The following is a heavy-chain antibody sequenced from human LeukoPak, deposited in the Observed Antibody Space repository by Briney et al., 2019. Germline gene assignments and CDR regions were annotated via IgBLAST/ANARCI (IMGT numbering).Heavy chain of an antibody. CDR3: ARDYYDSSGYFGY. CDR1: GFSFNRFG. V-gene: IGHV3-7*01. CDR2: IKQDGSEK. Sequence: GGSLRLSCETSGFSFNRFGFHWVRQAPGRGLEWVANIKQDGSEKYYVDSVKGRFTISRDNAKNSLYLQMNSLRAEDTAVYYCARDYYDSSGYFGYWGQGTLVTVSS. J-gene: IGHJ4*02. D-gene: IGHD3-22*01.